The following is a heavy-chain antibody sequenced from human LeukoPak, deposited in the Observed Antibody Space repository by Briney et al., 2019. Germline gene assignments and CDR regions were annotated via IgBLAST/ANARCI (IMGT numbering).Heavy chain of an antibody. CDR2: IRYDGSNK. J-gene: IGHJ4*02. V-gene: IGHV3-30*02. CDR3: AKGELQLPSYFDY. Sequence: GGSLRLSCAASGFTFRSYGMHWVRQAPGKGLEWVAFIRYDGSNKYYADSVKGRFTISRDNSKNTLYLQMNSLRAEDTAVYYCAKGELQLPSYFDYWGQGTLVTVSS. D-gene: IGHD6-13*01. CDR1: GFTFRSYG.